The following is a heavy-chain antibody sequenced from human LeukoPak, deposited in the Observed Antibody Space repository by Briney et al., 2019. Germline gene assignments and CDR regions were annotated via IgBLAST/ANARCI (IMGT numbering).Heavy chain of an antibody. CDR2: ISAYNGNT. J-gene: IGHJ3*02. CDR1: GYTVTSYG. D-gene: IGHD3-10*01. V-gene: IGHV1-18*01. Sequence: ASVKVSCKASGYTVTSYGISWVRQAPGQGLEWMGWISAYNGNTNYAQKLQGRVTMTTDTSTSTAYMELSSLRSEDTAVYYCARDRAFSDAFDIWGQGTMVTVSS. CDR3: ARDRAFSDAFDI.